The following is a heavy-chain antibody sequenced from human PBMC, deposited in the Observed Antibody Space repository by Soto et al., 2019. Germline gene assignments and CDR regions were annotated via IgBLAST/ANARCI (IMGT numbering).Heavy chain of an antibody. V-gene: IGHV3-20*01. J-gene: IGHJ4*02. Sequence: GGSLRLSCVASRFNFSAAWLNWIRQAPGKGLEWVSGINWNGGSTGYADSVKGRFTISRDNAKNSLYLQMNSLRAEDTALYHCARVQSPPSYYYGSGSYSQGKYYFDYWGQGTLVTVSS. CDR3: ARVQSPPSYYYGSGSYSQGKYYFDY. CDR2: INWNGGST. CDR1: RFNFSAAW. D-gene: IGHD3-10*01.